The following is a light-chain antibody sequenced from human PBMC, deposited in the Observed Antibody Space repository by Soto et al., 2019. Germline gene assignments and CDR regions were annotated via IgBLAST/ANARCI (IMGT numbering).Light chain of an antibody. J-gene: IGLJ1*01. V-gene: IGLV2-14*01. CDR1: STDIGAYNY. CDR3: TSYTSKSSLYV. Sequence: QSALTQPASVSGSPGQSITISCTGTSTDIGAYNYVCWYQQLPGRAPKLLIFEVSNRPSGVSDRFSGSKSGNTASLIISGLQAEDEATYYCTSYTSKSSLYVFGTGTKVTVL. CDR2: EVS.